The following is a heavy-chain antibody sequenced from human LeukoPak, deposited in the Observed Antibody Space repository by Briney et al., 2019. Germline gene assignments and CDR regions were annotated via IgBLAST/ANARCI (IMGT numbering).Heavy chain of an antibody. CDR2: ISYDGSNK. Sequence: GRSLRLSCAASGFTFSSYGMHWVRQAPGKGLEGVAVISYDGSNKYYADSVKGRFTISRDNSKTTLYLQMNSLRAEDTAVYYCAKDKRRYYYDSSGPLDVWGQGTTVTVSS. V-gene: IGHV3-30*18. CDR3: AKDKRRYYYDSSGPLDV. J-gene: IGHJ6*02. CDR1: GFTFSSYG. D-gene: IGHD3-22*01.